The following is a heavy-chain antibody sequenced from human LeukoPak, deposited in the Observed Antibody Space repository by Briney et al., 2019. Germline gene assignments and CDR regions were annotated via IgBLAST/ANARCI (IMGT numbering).Heavy chain of an antibody. CDR1: GYSIYSGYT. CDR3: AKVGYCDAGPCYFDS. D-gene: IGHD2-15*01. CDR2: IYHSGGT. J-gene: IGHJ4*02. Sequence: SETLSLTWTVSGYSIYSGYTWGWIRQPPGKGLEWIGNIYHSGGTYYNPSLTSRVTISVDTSKNQFSLELNSVTAADTAVYYCAKVGYCDAGPCYFDSWGQGTLVTVSS. V-gene: IGHV4-38-2*02.